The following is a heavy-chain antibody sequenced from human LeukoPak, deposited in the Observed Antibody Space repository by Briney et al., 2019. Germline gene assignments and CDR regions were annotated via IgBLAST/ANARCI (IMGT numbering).Heavy chain of an antibody. D-gene: IGHD3-22*01. V-gene: IGHV4-39*07. Sequence: SETLSLTCTVSGGSISSSSYYWGWIRQPPGKGLEWIGSIYYSGSTYYNPSLKSRVTKSVDTSKNQFSLKLSSVTAADTAVYYCASSYYYDSSGYYILGYFDYWGQGTLVTVSS. CDR2: IYYSGST. CDR1: GGSISSSSYY. CDR3: ASSYYYDSSGYYILGYFDY. J-gene: IGHJ4*02.